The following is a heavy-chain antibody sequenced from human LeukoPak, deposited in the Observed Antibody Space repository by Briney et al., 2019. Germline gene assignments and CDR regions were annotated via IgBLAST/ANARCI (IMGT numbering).Heavy chain of an antibody. CDR3: ARGDDFSGDY. V-gene: IGHV3-7*04. CDR1: GFTFSSYS. D-gene: IGHD2-21*02. CDR2: TNQDGAGK. Sequence: GGSLRLSCAASGFTFSSYSMNWVRQAPGKGLEWVANTNQDGAGKYYVDSVKGRFTISRDNAKNSLYLQMNSLRAEDTAIYYCARGDDFSGDYWGQGTLVTVSS. J-gene: IGHJ4*02.